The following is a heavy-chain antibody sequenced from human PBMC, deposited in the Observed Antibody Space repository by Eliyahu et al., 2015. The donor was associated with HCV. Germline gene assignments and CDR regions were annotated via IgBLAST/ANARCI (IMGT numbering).Heavy chain of an antibody. Sequence: QLQLQESGPGLVKPSETLSLTCTVSGGSISSSSYYWGWIRQPPGKGLEWIGSIYYSGSTYYNPSLKSRVTISVDTSKNQFSLKLSSVTAADTAVYYCARGNRTVTRGVGYYYYGMDVWGQGTTVTVSS. CDR1: GGSISSSSYY. J-gene: IGHJ6*02. D-gene: IGHD4-17*01. CDR3: ARGNRTVTRGVGYYYYGMDV. CDR2: IYYSGST. V-gene: IGHV4-39*01.